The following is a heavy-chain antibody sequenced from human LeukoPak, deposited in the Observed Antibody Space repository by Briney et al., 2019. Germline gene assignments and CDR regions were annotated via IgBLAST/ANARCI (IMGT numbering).Heavy chain of an antibody. Sequence: HPGGSLRLSCAASGFTFNTYDMHWVRQPTGKGLEWVSAIGLAGDTYYPDSVKGRFTISRDNAKNSLYLQLNSLRAGDTAVYYCARGYCSNTRCSEGFYFDYWGQGALVTVSS. V-gene: IGHV3-13*01. D-gene: IGHD2-2*01. CDR1: GFTFNTYD. CDR3: ARGYCSNTRCSEGFYFDY. CDR2: IGLAGDT. J-gene: IGHJ4*02.